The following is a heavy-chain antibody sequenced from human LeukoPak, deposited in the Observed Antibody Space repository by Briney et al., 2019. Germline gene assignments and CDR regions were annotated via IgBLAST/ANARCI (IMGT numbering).Heavy chain of an antibody. CDR2: ISSSGSTI. CDR1: GFTFSSYE. J-gene: IGHJ6*04. Sequence: GGSLRLSCAASGFTFSSYEMNWVRQAPGKGLEWVSYISSSGSTIYYADSVKGRFTVSRDNAKNSLYLQMNSLRAEDTAVYYCAELGITMIGDVWGKGTTVTISS. D-gene: IGHD3-10*02. V-gene: IGHV3-48*03. CDR3: AELGITMIGDV.